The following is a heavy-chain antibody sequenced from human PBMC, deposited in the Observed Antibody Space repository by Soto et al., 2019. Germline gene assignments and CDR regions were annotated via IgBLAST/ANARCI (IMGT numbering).Heavy chain of an antibody. Sequence: PGGSLRLSCAASGFTLSSYWMHWVRQAPGKGLVWVSRINSDGITTNFADSVKGRFTISRDNAKNTLYLQMNSLRVEDTAVYYCARGGLVDSLGRGVTEYYALDVWGQGTTVTVSS. V-gene: IGHV3-74*01. CDR1: GFTLSSYW. D-gene: IGHD3-10*01. CDR3: ARGGLVDSLGRGVTEYYALDV. J-gene: IGHJ6*01. CDR2: INSDGITT.